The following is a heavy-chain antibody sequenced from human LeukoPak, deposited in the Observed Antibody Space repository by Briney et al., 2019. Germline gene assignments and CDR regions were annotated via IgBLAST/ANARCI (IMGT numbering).Heavy chain of an antibody. D-gene: IGHD3-10*01. CDR3: ARPGSSHAFDI. CDR1: GGSISSNSYY. CDR2: IHYSGST. V-gene: IGHV4-39*02. J-gene: IGHJ3*02. Sequence: SETLSLTCTVSGGSISSNSYYWVWIRQPPGKGLEWIGSIHYSGSTYYNPSLKSRVTISVDTSKNHFSLKMSSVTAADTAVYYCARPGSSHAFDIWGQGTMVTVSS.